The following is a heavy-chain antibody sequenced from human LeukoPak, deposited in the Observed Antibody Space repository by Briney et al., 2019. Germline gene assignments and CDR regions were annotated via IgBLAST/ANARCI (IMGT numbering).Heavy chain of an antibody. J-gene: IGHJ4*02. D-gene: IGHD6-13*01. CDR1: GYTFSSYY. CDR3: ARALAAAAGRRAAMMGD. Sequence: ASVKVSCKTSGYTFSSYYMHWVRRAPGQGLEWLGIINPSGGGTSYAQKVQGRVTMTRDMFTSTIYMELSSLTFEDTAVYYCARALAAAAGRRAAMMGDWGQGTLVTVSS. V-gene: IGHV1-46*01. CDR2: INPSGGGT.